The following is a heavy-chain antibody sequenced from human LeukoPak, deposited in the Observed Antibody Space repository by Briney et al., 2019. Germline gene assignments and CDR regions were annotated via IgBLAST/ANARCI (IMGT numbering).Heavy chain of an antibody. CDR2: ITTGGRTM. Sequence: GSLRPSCAASGFTFSDYYMSWIRQAPGKGLEWVSYITTGGRTMYYADSVKGRFTISGDNAKNSLYLQMNSLRAEDTAVYYCARIHRSNWFDPWGQGTLVTVSS. D-gene: IGHD5-18*01. CDR3: ARIHRSNWFDP. J-gene: IGHJ5*02. CDR1: GFTFSDYY. V-gene: IGHV3-11*01.